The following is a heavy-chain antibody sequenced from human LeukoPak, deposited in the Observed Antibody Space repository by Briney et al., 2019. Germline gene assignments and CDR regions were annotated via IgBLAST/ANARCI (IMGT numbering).Heavy chain of an antibody. CDR3: AKVRVGTSDCFDY. Sequence: PGGSLRLSCAASGFTFSSYAMSWVRQAPGMGLEWVSAMSGSSGSTYYADSVKGRFTISRDNSKNTLYLQMNSLRAEDSALYYCAKVRVGTSDCFDYWGQGTLVTVSS. J-gene: IGHJ4*02. D-gene: IGHD5-12*01. CDR1: GFTFSSYA. CDR2: MSGSSGST. V-gene: IGHV3-23*01.